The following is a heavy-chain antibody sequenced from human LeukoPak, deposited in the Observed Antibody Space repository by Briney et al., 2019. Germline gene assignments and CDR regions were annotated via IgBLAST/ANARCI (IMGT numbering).Heavy chain of an antibody. V-gene: IGHV3-7*01. CDR3: ARLSPSGSSYSHFDY. D-gene: IGHD1-26*01. Sequence: PGGSLRLSCAASGFTFSSYWMSWVRQAPGKGLEWVANVKEDGSERYSVDSVGGRFTISRDNAKNSLYLQMNSLRAEDTAVYYCARLSPSGSSYSHFDYWGQGTLVTVSS. J-gene: IGHJ4*02. CDR2: VKEDGSER. CDR1: GFTFSSYW.